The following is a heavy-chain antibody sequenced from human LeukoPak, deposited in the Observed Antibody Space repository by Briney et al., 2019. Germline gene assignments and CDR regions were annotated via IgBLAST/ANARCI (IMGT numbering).Heavy chain of an antibody. V-gene: IGHV4-39*06. J-gene: IGHJ5*02. CDR2: IYYSGST. Sequence: SETLSLTCTVSGGSISSSSYYWGWIRQPPGKGLEWIGSIYYSGSTYYNPSLKSRVTISVDTSKNQFPLKLSSVTAADTAVYYCARQFYTATVLFWFDLWGQGTLVTVSS. CDR3: ARQFYTATVLFWFDL. D-gene: IGHD3-10*01. CDR1: GGSISSSSYY.